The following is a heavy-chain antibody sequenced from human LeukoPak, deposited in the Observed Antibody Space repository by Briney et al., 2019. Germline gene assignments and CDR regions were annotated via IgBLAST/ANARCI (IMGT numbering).Heavy chain of an antibody. CDR3: AKVGVYCSGGSCSYDAFDI. V-gene: IGHV3-23*01. CDR1: GFTFSSYA. D-gene: IGHD2-15*01. J-gene: IGHJ3*02. Sequence: PGRSLRLSCAASGFTFSSYAMSWVRQAPGKGLEWVSAISGSGGSTYYADSVKGRFTISRDNSKNTLYLQMNSLRAEDTAVYYCAKVGVYCSGGSCSYDAFDIWGQGTMVTVS. CDR2: ISGSGGST.